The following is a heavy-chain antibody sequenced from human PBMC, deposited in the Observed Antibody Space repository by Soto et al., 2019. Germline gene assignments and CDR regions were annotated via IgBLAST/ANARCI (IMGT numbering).Heavy chain of an antibody. Sequence: GGSLRLSCAASGFTFSSSWMTWVRQAPGKGLEWVANIKQDGSEKYYVDSVEGRFTISRDNAKNSLYLQVNSLRAEDTAVYYCARDKNWGSRYFDYWGQGTLVTVSS. CDR3: ARDKNWGSRYFDY. J-gene: IGHJ4*02. V-gene: IGHV3-7*03. D-gene: IGHD7-27*01. CDR1: GFTFSSSW. CDR2: IKQDGSEK.